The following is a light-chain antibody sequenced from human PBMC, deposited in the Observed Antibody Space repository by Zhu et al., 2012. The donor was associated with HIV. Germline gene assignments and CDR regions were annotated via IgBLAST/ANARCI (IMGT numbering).Light chain of an antibody. CDR3: QQYDSSPPKYT. J-gene: IGKJ2*01. V-gene: IGKV3-20*01. CDR2: GTS. Sequence: EIVLTQSPGTLSLSPGEGATLSCRASESISSSSLAWYQHKAGQAPRLLIYGTSSRATGIPHRFSGSGSGTDFSLTIAGLEPEDFAVYYCQQYDSSPPKYTFGQGTKLEIK. CDR1: ESISSSS.